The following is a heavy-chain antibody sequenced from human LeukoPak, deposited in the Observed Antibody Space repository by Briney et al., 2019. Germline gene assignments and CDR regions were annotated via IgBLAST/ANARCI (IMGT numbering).Heavy chain of an antibody. J-gene: IGHJ5*02. CDR2: INPTSGGT. CDR3: ARERANSFDT. CDR1: GYTFTDYY. Sequence: ASVKVSCKASGYTFTDYYMHWVRQAPGQGLEWMGWINPTSGGTNYAQQFQGSVTLTRDTSISTASMELSRLRSDDTAVYYCARERANSFDTWGQGTLVTVSS. V-gene: IGHV1-2*02.